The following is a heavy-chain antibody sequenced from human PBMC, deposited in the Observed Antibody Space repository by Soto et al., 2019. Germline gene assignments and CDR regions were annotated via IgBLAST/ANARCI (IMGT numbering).Heavy chain of an antibody. CDR1: GGSISSYF. D-gene: IGHD2-21*02. J-gene: IGHJ4*02. CDR2: IYTTGST. CDR3: AGLLSGRVGKTRNPAYCGGDCYFDS. V-gene: IGHV4-4*07. Sequence: PSETLSLTCTVSGGSISSYFWSWNRQPAGKGLEWIGRIYTTGSTHYNPSLKSRVTMSVDTSKNQVSLKLSSVTAAVTAVYYCAGLLSGRVGKTRNPAYCGGDCYFDSWGQGTLVTVSS.